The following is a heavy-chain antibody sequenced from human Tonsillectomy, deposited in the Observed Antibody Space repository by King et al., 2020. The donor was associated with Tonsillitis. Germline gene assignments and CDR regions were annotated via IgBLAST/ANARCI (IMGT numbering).Heavy chain of an antibody. CDR1: GLTFSNAW. CDR3: TTRDYATGAFDI. V-gene: IGHV3-15*01. D-gene: IGHD3-16*01. J-gene: IGHJ3*02. CDR2: IKSKTDGGTT. Sequence: VQLVESGGGLVKSGGSLTLSCVASGLTFSNAWMTWVRQAPGKGLEWVGRIKSKTDGGTTDYAAPVKGRFTISRDDSKNTLFLQMNSLKTEDTAVYYCTTRDYATGAFDIWGQGTMVTVSS.